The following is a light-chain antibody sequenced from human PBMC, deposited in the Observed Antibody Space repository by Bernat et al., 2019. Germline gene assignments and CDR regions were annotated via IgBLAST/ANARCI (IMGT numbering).Light chain of an antibody. CDR3: QQSSSSPFT. Sequence: EIVLTQIPGFQSVTPKEKVTITCQASQSIGRSLQWYQQKPDQSPKLLIKFASQSISGVPSRFSASGSGTDFTLTINSLEVEDAATYYCQQSSSSPFTFGPGTKLDIK. CDR1: QSIGRS. J-gene: IGKJ3*01. V-gene: IGKV6-21*02. CDR2: FAS.